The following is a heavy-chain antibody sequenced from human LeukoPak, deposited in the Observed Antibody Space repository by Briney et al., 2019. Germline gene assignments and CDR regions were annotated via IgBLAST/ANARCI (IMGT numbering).Heavy chain of an antibody. CDR1: GLTFSNYW. Sequence: GGSLRLSCAASGLTFSNYWMRWVRQAPGKGLEWVANIKEDGNKKYYVDSVKGRFTISRDNAKKLLYLQMNSLRAEDTAVYYCARHRDRFCYWGQGTLVTVSS. CDR2: IKEDGNKK. J-gene: IGHJ4*02. D-gene: IGHD2-15*01. CDR3: ARHRDRFCY. V-gene: IGHV3-7*01.